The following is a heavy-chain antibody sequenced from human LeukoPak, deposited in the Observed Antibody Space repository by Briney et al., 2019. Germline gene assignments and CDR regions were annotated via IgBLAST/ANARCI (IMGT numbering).Heavy chain of an antibody. Sequence: PGGSLRLSCAASGFTFSIYGMHWVRQAPGKGLEWVAVISYDGSNKYFADSVKGRFTVSRDNSKNTLYLQMNSLRPEDTAIYCCAKCSLGVAGVDYWGQGTLVTVSS. D-gene: IGHD6-19*01. CDR1: GFTFSIYG. CDR3: AKCSLGVAGVDY. CDR2: ISYDGSNK. J-gene: IGHJ4*02. V-gene: IGHV3-30*18.